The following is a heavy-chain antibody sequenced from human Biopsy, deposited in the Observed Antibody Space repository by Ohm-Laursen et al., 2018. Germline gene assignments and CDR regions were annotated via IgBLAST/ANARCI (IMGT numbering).Heavy chain of an antibody. J-gene: IGHJ3*02. V-gene: IGHV4-4*07. CDR2: IYTSGSP. CDR3: ARGTGRYYVYGAFDI. Sequence: GTLSLTCTVSGDSINNYYWSWIRQPAGKGLEWIGRIYTSGSPNYNLSFESRVTMSVDTSKNQFSLNLRSVTAADTAVYYCARGTGRYYVYGAFDIWGQGTVVTVSS. D-gene: IGHD1-26*01. CDR1: GDSINNYY.